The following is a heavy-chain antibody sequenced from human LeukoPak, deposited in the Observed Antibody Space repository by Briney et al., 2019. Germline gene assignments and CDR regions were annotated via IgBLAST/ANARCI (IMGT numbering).Heavy chain of an antibody. V-gene: IGHV4-4*07. D-gene: IGHD3-10*01. Sequence: SETLSLTCTVSGGSISSYYWSWIRQPAGKGLEWIGRIYTSGSSNYNPSLKSRVTMSVDTSKNQFSLKLSSVTAADTAVYYCARGTYGSGSYHFDYWGQGTLVTVSS. CDR3: ARGTYGSGSYHFDY. J-gene: IGHJ4*02. CDR1: GGSISSYY. CDR2: IYTSGSS.